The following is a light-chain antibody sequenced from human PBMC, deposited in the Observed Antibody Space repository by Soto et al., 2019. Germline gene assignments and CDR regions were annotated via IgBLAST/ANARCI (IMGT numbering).Light chain of an antibody. V-gene: IGLV2-14*01. Sequence: QSVLTQPASVSGSPGQSIIISCTGTSSDVGAYNSVCWHQQHPGKAPKLMIYEVSNRPSGVSDRFSASKSGNMASLTISGLQADDEGDYYCSSFTRSNTWVFGGGTKLTVL. J-gene: IGLJ3*02. CDR3: SSFTRSNTWV. CDR1: SSDVGAYNS. CDR2: EVS.